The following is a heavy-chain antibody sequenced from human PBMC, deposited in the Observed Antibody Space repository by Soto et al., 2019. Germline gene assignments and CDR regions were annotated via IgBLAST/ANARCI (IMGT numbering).Heavy chain of an antibody. V-gene: IGHV4-31*03. J-gene: IGHJ4*02. CDR3: ARGALGRPGSYHY. CDR2: IYYSGST. D-gene: IGHD3-10*01. CDR1: VGSISIGVYS. Sequence: QVQLQESAPGRLKPSQTLSLTCTFSVGSISIGVYSWSWIAQHQGKALEWIGYIYYSGSTYYNPSLKSRVTISVDTSKNQFSLKLSSVTAADTAVYYCARGALGRPGSYHYWGQGTLVTVSS.